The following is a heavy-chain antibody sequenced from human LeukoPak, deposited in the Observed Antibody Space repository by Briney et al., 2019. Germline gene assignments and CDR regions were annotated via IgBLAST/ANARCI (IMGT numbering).Heavy chain of an antibody. CDR1: GFTFGSYA. V-gene: IGHV3-23*01. D-gene: IGHD3-3*01. J-gene: IGHJ5*02. Sequence: GGSLRLSCSASGFTFGSYAMSWVRQAPGKGLEWVAAISGSGGSTYYADAVKGRCTISSDNSKNTPHLQTNSLRAEATAVYYCAKDSGHHDFWSGYYGGWFDPWGQGTLVTVSS. CDR2: ISGSGGST. CDR3: AKDSGHHDFWSGYYGGWFDP.